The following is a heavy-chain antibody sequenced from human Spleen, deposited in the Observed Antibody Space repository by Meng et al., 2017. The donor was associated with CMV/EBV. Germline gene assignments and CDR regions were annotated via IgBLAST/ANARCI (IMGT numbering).Heavy chain of an antibody. V-gene: IGHV1-46*01. CDR1: GYIFTSYQ. D-gene: IGHD1-20*01. CDR2: INPSGGST. Sequence: ASVKVSCKASGYIFTSYQMHWVRQAPGQGLEWMGIINPSGGSTSYAQKFQGRVTMTRDTSTSTVYMELSSLRSEDTAVYYCARGSYNWNFGYWGQGTLVTVSS. CDR3: ARGSYNWNFGY. J-gene: IGHJ4*02.